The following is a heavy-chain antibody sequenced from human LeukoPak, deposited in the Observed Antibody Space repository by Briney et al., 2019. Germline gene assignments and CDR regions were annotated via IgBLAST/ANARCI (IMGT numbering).Heavy chain of an antibody. J-gene: IGHJ4*02. D-gene: IGHD5-12*01. CDR1: GFTFSSYS. V-gene: IGHV3-21*01. CDR2: ISSSSSYI. CDR3: ARDDGGYDLDY. Sequence: PGGSLRLSCAASGFTFSSYSMNWVRQAPGKGLEWVSSISSSSSYIHYADSVKGRFTISRDNAKNSLYLQMNSLRAEDTAVYYCARDDGGYDLDYWGQGTLVTVSS.